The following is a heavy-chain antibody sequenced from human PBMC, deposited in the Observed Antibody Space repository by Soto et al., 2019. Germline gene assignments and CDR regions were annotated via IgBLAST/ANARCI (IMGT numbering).Heavy chain of an antibody. CDR3: ARGRITRLVVRDNRYNS. CDR2: IYYSGST. CDR1: GGSISSYY. J-gene: IGHJ1*01. V-gene: IGHV4-59*08. Sequence: PSETLSLTCTVSGGSISSYYWSWIRQPPGKGLEWIGYIYYSGSTYYNPSLKSRVTISVDTSKNQFSLKLSSVTAADTAVYYCARGRITRLVVRDNRYNSWGRGTLV. D-gene: IGHD3-22*01.